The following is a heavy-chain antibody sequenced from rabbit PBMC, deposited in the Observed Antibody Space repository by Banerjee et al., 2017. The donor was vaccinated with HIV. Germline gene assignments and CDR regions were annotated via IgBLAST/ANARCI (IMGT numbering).Heavy chain of an antibody. Sequence: QSLEESGGDLVKPGASLTLTCTASGFTLNSYWMCWVRQAPGKGLEWIACIYAGSGDSTYYASWAKGRFTISKTSTTVTLQMTSLTAADTATYFCARVGVVTEMFWDLWGQGTLVTVS. CDR2: IYAGSGDST. V-gene: IGHV1S40*01. CDR3: ARVGVVTEMFWDL. J-gene: IGHJ3*01. D-gene: IGHD4-2*01. CDR1: GFTLNSYW.